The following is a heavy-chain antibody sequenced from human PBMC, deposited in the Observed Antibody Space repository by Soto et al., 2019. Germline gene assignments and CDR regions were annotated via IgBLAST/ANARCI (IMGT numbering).Heavy chain of an antibody. Sequence: GSLRLSCAASGFTFSNAWMNWVRQAPGKGLEWVGRIKSKTDGGTTDYAAPVKGRFTISRDDSKNTLYLQMNSLKTEDTAVYYCTTDRMYYYDSSGFDYWGQGTLVTVSS. CDR1: GFTFSNAW. CDR3: TTDRMYYYDSSGFDY. D-gene: IGHD3-22*01. CDR2: IKSKTDGGTT. V-gene: IGHV3-15*07. J-gene: IGHJ4*02.